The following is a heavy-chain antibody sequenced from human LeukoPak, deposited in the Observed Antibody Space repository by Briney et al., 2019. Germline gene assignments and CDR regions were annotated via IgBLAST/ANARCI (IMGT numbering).Heavy chain of an antibody. V-gene: IGHV1-2*02. D-gene: IGHD3/OR15-3a*01. CDR1: GYTFTGYY. CDR2: INPNSGGT. J-gene: IGHJ4*02. Sequence: ASVKVSCKASGYTFTGYYMHWVRRAPGQGLEWMGWINPNSGGTNYAQKFQGRVTMTRDTSISTAYMELSRLRSDDTAVYYCARDNVFWAVYYYCWGRGPLVTAS. CDR3: ARDNVFWAVYYYC.